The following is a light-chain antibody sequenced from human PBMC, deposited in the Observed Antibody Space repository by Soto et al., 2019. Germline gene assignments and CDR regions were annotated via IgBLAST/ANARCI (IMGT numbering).Light chain of an antibody. Sequence: QSVLTPPPSVSGAPGQRVTISCTGSSSNIGAGYDVHWYQQLPGTAPKLLIYGNSNRPSGVPDLFSGSKSGTSASLAITGLQAEDEADYYCQSYDSSLSGWVFGGGTKLTVL. J-gene: IGLJ3*02. CDR3: QSYDSSLSGWV. CDR2: GNS. CDR1: SSNIGAGYD. V-gene: IGLV1-40*01.